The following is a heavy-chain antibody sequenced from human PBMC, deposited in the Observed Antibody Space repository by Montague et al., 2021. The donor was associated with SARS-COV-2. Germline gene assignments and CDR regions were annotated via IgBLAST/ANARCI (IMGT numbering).Heavy chain of an antibody. CDR3: ATGPLSGIYGDYPYYYYGMDV. D-gene: IGHD4-17*01. V-gene: IGHV4-39*01. CDR2: IYYSGST. Sequence: SQTLSLTCTVSGGSISSSSYYWGWIRQPPGKGLEWIGSIYYSGSTYYNPSLKSRVTISVDTSKNQFSLKLSSVTAADTAVYYCATGPLSGIYGDYPYYYYGMDVWGQGTTVTVSS. J-gene: IGHJ6*02. CDR1: GGSISSSSYY.